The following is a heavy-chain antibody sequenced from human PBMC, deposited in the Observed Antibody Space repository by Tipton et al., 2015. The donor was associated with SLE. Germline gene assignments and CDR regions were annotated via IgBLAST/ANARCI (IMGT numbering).Heavy chain of an antibody. V-gene: IGHV4-39*07. D-gene: IGHD3-22*01. CDR2: VYYTGNT. Sequence: TLSPTCIVSGDSISSSSYYWGWIRQPPGKGLEWVGTVYYTGNTFYNPSLKSRVTISVDTSKNQFSLNLSSVTAADTAVYYCARDEYRYDTTGYHLLGHFDFWGQGTLVTVSS. CDR3: ARDEYRYDTTGYHLLGHFDF. J-gene: IGHJ4*02. CDR1: GDSISSSSYY.